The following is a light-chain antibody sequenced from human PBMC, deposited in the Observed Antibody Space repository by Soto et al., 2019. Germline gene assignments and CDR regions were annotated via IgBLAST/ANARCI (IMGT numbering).Light chain of an antibody. Sequence: EIVLKQSLGTLSLSPGERATLSCRASQSVGSNYLAWYQQRPGQPPNLLIFGASHRAPDIPDRFSGSGSGTDFTLTISRLEPEDFAVYYCQQYGGFGPGTKVDI. CDR1: QSVGSNY. CDR2: GAS. CDR3: QQYGG. J-gene: IGKJ3*01. V-gene: IGKV3-20*01.